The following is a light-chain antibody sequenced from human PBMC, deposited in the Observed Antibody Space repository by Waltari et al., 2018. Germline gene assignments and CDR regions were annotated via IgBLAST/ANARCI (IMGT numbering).Light chain of an antibody. V-gene: IGKV1-5*03. Sequence: DIQMTQSPSTLSASVGDRVTITCRASQSISSWLAWYQQKPGKAPKLLIYKASSLESGAPSRFSGSGSGTEFTLTISSLQPDDFATYYRQQYNSYPVHFGQGTKLEIK. CDR1: QSISSW. J-gene: IGKJ2*01. CDR3: QQYNSYPVH. CDR2: KAS.